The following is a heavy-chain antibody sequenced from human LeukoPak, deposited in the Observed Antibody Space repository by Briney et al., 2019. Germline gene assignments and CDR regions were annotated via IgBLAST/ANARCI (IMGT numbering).Heavy chain of an antibody. J-gene: IGHJ4*02. Sequence: SETLSLTCTVSGVSISSYSWSWIRQPPGKGLEWIGYVYYSGSTNYNPSLKSPVTISLDTSKNQFSLKLRSVTPAVTAVYYCASDGAIVAAGFDYWGQGTLVTVSS. CDR2: VYYSGST. V-gene: IGHV4-59*01. D-gene: IGHD6-13*01. CDR3: ASDGAIVAAGFDY. CDR1: GVSISSYS.